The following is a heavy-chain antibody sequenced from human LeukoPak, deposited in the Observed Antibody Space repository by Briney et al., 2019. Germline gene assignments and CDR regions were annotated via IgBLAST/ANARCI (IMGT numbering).Heavy chain of an antibody. CDR1: GGSISSGSYY. CDR2: VYTSGST. J-gene: IGHJ4*02. D-gene: IGHD5-24*01. V-gene: IGHV4-61*02. Sequence: SETLSLTCSVSGGSISSGSYYWNWIRQPAGKGLEWIGRVYTSGSTSYNPSLKSRVTMSVDTSKNQFSLKLSSVTAADTAVSYCAVSSMATTSSFDYWAREPWSPSPQ. CDR3: AVSSMATTSSFDY.